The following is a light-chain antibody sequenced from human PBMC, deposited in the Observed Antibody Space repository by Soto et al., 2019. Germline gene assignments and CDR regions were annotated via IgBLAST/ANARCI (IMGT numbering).Light chain of an antibody. CDR1: QSVSRN. CDR2: GAS. Sequence: EIVMTQSPATLSVSPGERGILSCRASQSVSRNLAWYQQKPGQAHRLLIYGASTRATGIPARFSGSRSGTEFTLSISGLQSEDFAVYYCYQYNNWPWTFGQVTKVEI. CDR3: YQYNNWPWT. V-gene: IGKV3-15*01. J-gene: IGKJ1*01.